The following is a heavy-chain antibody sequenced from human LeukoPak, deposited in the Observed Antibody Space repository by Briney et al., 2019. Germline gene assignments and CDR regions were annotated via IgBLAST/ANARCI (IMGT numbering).Heavy chain of an antibody. CDR2: IYYSGST. J-gene: IGHJ6*03. CDR1: GGSISSYY. V-gene: IGHV4-59*01. D-gene: IGHD3-22*01. CDR3: TRGSIAYYYMDV. Sequence: SETLSLTCTVSGGSISSYYWSWIRQPPGKGLEWIGNIYYSGSTNYNPSLKSRVTISVDTSKSQFSLKLSSVTAADTAVYYCTRGSIAYYYMDVWGKGTTVTISS.